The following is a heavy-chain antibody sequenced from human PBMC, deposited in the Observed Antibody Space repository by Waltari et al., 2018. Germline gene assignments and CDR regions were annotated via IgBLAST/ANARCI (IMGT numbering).Heavy chain of an antibody. D-gene: IGHD3-22*01. V-gene: IGHV1-24*01. CDR3: ATVKRPYYYDSSGFLDY. J-gene: IGHJ4*02. Sequence: QVQLVQSGAEVKKPGASVKVSCKVSGYTLTDVSMPWVRQAPGQGLEWMGGFDPEDGETIYAQKFQGRVTMTEDTATDTAYMELSSLRSEDTAVYYCATVKRPYYYDSSGFLDYWGQGTLVTVSS. CDR1: GYTLTDVS. CDR2: FDPEDGET.